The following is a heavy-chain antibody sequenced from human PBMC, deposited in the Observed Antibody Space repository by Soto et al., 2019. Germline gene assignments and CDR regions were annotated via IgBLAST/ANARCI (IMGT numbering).Heavy chain of an antibody. V-gene: IGHV3-21*01. Sequence: GGSLRLSCAASGFTFSSYSMNWVRQAPGKGLEWASSISSSSSYIYYADSVKGRFTISRDNAKNSLYLQMNSLRAEDTAVYYCARDQPGYSYGYGLGYWGQGTLVTVSS. D-gene: IGHD5-18*01. CDR1: GFTFSSYS. CDR3: ARDQPGYSYGYGLGY. CDR2: ISSSSSYI. J-gene: IGHJ4*02.